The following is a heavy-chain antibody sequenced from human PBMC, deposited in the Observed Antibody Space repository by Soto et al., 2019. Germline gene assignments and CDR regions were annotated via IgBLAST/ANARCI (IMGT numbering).Heavy chain of an antibody. CDR2: ISYDGSNK. V-gene: IGHV3-30*18. Sequence: PGGSLRLSCAASGFTFSSYGMHWVRQAPGKGLEWVAVISYDGSNKYYADSVKGRFTISRDNSKNTLYLQMNSLRAEDTAVYYCAKDRSSGITMVRGVILAYWGQGTLVTVSS. CDR1: GFTFSSYG. CDR3: AKDRSSGITMVRGVILAY. D-gene: IGHD3-10*01. J-gene: IGHJ4*02.